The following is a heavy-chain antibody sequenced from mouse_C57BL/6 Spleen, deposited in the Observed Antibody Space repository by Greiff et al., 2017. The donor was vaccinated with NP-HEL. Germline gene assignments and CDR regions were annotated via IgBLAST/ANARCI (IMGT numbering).Heavy chain of an antibody. J-gene: IGHJ4*01. CDR1: GFTFSSYA. V-gene: IGHV5-4*03. Sequence: EVKLVESGGGLVKPGGSLKLSCAASGFTFSSYAMSWVRQTPEKRLEWVATISDGGSYTYYPDNVKGRFTISRDNAKNNLYLQMSHLKSEDTAMYYCARVRSDYAMDYWGQGTSVTVSS. CDR2: ISDGGSYT. CDR3: ARVRSDYAMDY.